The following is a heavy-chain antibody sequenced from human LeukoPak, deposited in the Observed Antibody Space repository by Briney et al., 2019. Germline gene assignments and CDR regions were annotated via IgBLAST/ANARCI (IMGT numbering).Heavy chain of an antibody. CDR3: ARDNPVYCTNGVCFLFDY. Sequence: GGSLRLSCAASGFTFSSYGMHWVRQAPGKGLEWVAVIWYDGSNKYYADSVKGRFTISRDNSMNTLYLQMNSLRAEDTAVYYCARDNPVYCTNGVCFLFDYWGQGTLVTVSS. V-gene: IGHV3-33*01. D-gene: IGHD2-8*01. CDR1: GFTFSSYG. J-gene: IGHJ4*02. CDR2: IWYDGSNK.